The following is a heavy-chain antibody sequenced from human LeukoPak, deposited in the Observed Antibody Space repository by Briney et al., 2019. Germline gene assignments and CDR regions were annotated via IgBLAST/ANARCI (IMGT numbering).Heavy chain of an antibody. J-gene: IGHJ4*02. D-gene: IGHD6-13*01. CDR3: AKDSVDSSSWYFDY. Sequence: GGSLRLSCAASGFTFDDYAMHWVRQAPGKGLEWVSGISWNSGSIGYADSVKGRFTISRDNAKNSLHLQMNSLRAEDTALYYCAKDSVDSSSWYFDYWGQGTLVTVSS. V-gene: IGHV3-9*01. CDR1: GFTFDDYA. CDR2: ISWNSGSI.